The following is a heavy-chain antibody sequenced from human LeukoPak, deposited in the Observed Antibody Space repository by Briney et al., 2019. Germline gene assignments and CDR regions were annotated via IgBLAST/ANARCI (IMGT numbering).Heavy chain of an antibody. CDR3: AREKVVRWLQQNSNWFDP. J-gene: IGHJ5*02. V-gene: IGHV3-48*04. CDR1: GFTFRNYW. D-gene: IGHD5-24*01. Sequence: PGGSLRLSCAASGFTFRNYWMNWVRQAPGKGLEWVSYISSSGSTIYYADSVKGRFTISRDNAKNSLYLQMNSLRAEDTAVYYCAREKVVRWLQQNSNWFDPWGQGTLVTVSS. CDR2: ISSSGSTI.